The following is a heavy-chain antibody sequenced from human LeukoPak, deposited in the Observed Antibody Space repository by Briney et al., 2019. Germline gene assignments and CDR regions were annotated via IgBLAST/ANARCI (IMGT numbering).Heavy chain of an antibody. V-gene: IGHV1-2*04. J-gene: IGHJ5*02. CDR1: GYTFTGYY. CDR3: ARSPGWSGGSSSPGVPTYSAYNWFDP. D-gene: IGHD3-3*01. Sequence: VKVSCKASGYTFTGYYMHWVRQAPGQGLEWMGWINPNSGGTNYAQKFQGWVTMTRDTSISTAYMELSRLRSDDTAVYYCARSPGWSGGSSSPGVPTYSAYNWFDPWGQGTLVTVSS. CDR2: INPNSGGT.